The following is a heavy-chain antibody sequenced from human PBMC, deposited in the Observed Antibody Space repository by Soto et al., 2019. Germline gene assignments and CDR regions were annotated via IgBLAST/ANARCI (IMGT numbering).Heavy chain of an antibody. V-gene: IGHV3-48*01. CDR2: ISRSSTTK. CDR3: ARDGCSGSNCLNWFDP. J-gene: IGHJ5*02. D-gene: IGHD2-15*01. CDR1: GFTFSSYS. Sequence: EVQLVESGGGLVQPGGSLRLSCAASGFTFSSYSMNWVRQAPGKGLEWVSYISRSSTTKYYADSVKGRFPISRDNAKNTLYLQMNSRRAEDTAVYYCARDGCSGSNCLNWFDPWGQGPLVTVSS.